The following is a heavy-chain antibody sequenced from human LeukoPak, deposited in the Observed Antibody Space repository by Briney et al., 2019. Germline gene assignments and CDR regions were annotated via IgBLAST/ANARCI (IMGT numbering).Heavy chain of an antibody. CDR1: GFTFSSYD. CDR2: IGTLGDT. J-gene: IGHJ4*02. Sequence: ETGGSLRLSCAASGFTFSSYDFHWVRQVPGYGLEWASGIGTLGDTYYLGSVKGRFTISRENAKNSLYLQMNSLRAGDTAVYYCARGRSFNYNDNRAHYPYWGQGTVVTVSS. V-gene: IGHV3-13*01. D-gene: IGHD3-22*01. CDR3: ARGRSFNYNDNRAHYPY.